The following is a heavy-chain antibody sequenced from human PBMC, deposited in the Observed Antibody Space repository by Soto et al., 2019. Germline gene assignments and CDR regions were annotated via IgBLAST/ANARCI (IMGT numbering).Heavy chain of an antibody. CDR3: ARHGDILTGYPRYYYYYGMDV. CDR2: IYPGDSDT. Sequence: GESLKISCKASGYSFTSYWIGWVRQMPGKGLEWMGIIYPGDSDTKYSPSLQGQVTISADKSISTAYLQWSSLKASDTAMYYCARHGDILTGYPRYYYYYGMDVWVQGTTVTVSS. CDR1: GYSFTSYW. V-gene: IGHV5-51*01. D-gene: IGHD3-9*01. J-gene: IGHJ6*02.